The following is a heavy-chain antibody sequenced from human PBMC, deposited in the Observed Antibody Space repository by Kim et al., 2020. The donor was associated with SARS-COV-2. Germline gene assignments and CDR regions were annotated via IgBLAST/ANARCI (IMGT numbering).Heavy chain of an antibody. J-gene: IGHJ4*02. CDR3: ARRGSWYWGSFDY. CDR1: GGSFSGYY. Sequence: SETLSLTCAVYGGSFSGYYWSWIRQPPGKGLEWIGEINHSGSTNYNPSLKSRVTISVDTSKNQFSLKLSSVTAADTAVYYCARRGSWYWGSFDYWGQGTLVTVSS. CDR2: INHSGST. V-gene: IGHV4-34*01. D-gene: IGHD6-13*01.